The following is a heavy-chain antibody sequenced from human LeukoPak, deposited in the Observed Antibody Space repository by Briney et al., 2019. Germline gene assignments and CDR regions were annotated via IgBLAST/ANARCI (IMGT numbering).Heavy chain of an antibody. D-gene: IGHD3-22*01. J-gene: IGHJ4*02. V-gene: IGHV4-59*08. CDR1: GGSISSYY. CDR2: IYYSGST. CDR3: ARHSYYDSSGYRFDY. Sequence: SETLSLTCTASGGSISSYYWTWIRQPPGKGLEWIGYIYYSGSTNYNPSLKSRVTISVDASKNQFSLKLSSVSGAVLALSYFARHSYYDSSGYRFDYGGQGTLVTVSS.